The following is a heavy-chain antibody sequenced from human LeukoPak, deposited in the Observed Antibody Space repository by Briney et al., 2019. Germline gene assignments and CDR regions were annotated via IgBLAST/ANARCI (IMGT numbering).Heavy chain of an antibody. CDR1: GGSISSYY. CDR2: IYTSGST. CDR3: ARQLGGYGDYYYYMDV. V-gene: IGHV4-4*09. Sequence: SETLPLTCTVSGGSISSYYWSWIRQPPGKGLEWIGYIYTSGSTNYNPSLKSRVTISVDTSKNQFSLKLSSVTAADTAVYYCARQLGGYGDYYYYMDVWGKGTTVTVSS. D-gene: IGHD6-6*01. J-gene: IGHJ6*03.